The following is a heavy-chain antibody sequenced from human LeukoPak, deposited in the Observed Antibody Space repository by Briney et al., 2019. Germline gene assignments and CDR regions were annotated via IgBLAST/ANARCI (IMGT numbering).Heavy chain of an antibody. V-gene: IGHV3-23*01. D-gene: IGHD5-12*01. J-gene: IGHJ4*02. CDR2: ISGSDDST. Sequence: PGGSLRLSCAGSGFTFNSYPMSWVRQAPGKGLEWVSAISGSDDSTYYADSVKGRFTISRDNSKNTLYLQMNSLRADDTAVYYCAKRPPGYPYYFVSWGQGTLVTVSS. CDR3: AKRPPGYPYYFVS. CDR1: GFTFNSYP.